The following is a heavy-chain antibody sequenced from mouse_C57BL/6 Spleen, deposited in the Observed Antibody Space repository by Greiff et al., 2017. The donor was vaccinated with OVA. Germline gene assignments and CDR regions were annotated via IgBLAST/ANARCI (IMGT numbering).Heavy chain of an antibody. CDR1: GYTFTDYY. CDR3: ARWGRAGAWFAY. V-gene: IGHV1-26*01. CDR2: INPNNGGT. J-gene: IGHJ3*01. Sequence: EVQLQQSGPELVKPGASVKISCKASGYTFTDYYMNWVKQSHGKSLEWIGDINPNNGGTSYNQKCKGKATLTVDKSSSTAYMELRSLTSEDSAVYYCARWGRAGAWFAYWGQGTLVTVSA. D-gene: IGHD3-3*01.